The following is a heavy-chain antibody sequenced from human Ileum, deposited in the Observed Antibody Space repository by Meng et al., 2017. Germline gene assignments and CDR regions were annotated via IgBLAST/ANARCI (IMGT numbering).Heavy chain of an antibody. J-gene: IGHJ2*01. CDR3: AGGSKDVSSTGPLYFDL. V-gene: IGHV4-61*02. Sequence: SETLSLTCTVSGDSISSGSYSWTWIRQPAGKGLEWVGRIHSSGSTNYNPSLKSRLTVSLDTSKNQFSLNLISVTAADTAIYYCAGGSKDVSSTGPLYFDLWGRGTLVTVSS. CDR2: IHSSGST. CDR1: GDSISSGSYS. D-gene: IGHD7-27*01.